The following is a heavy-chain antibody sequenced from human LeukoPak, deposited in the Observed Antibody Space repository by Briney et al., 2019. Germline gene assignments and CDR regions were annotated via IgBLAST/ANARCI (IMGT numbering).Heavy chain of an antibody. V-gene: IGHV3-30*18. CDR2: MSYDGSDK. D-gene: IGHD6-13*01. CDR3: AKAVGSISWSFDY. CDR1: GFTFSTYG. Sequence: GRSLRLSCEASGFTFSTYGMHWVRQAPGKGLEWVALMSYDGSDKSYADSVKGRFTISRDNSKSTLYLQMDSLRGDDAAVYYCAKAVGSISWSFDYWGQGTLVTVSS. J-gene: IGHJ4*02.